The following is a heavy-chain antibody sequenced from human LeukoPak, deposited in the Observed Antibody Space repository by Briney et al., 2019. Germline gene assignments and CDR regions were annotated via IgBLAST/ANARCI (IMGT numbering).Heavy chain of an antibody. Sequence: PSETLSLTCTVSGGSISSSSYYWGWIRQAPGQGLEWVSGISGSGGSTYYADSVKGRFTISRDNSKNTLYLQMNSLRAEDTAVFYCAKGPRIEAYYFDYWGQGTLVTVSS. CDR1: GGSISSSSYY. D-gene: IGHD6-25*01. CDR2: ISGSGGST. V-gene: IGHV3-23*01. CDR3: AKGPRIEAYYFDY. J-gene: IGHJ4*02.